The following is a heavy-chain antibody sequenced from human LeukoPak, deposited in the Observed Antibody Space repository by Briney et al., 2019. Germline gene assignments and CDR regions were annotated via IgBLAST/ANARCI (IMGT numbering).Heavy chain of an antibody. CDR3: ARDHGDGFLAYYFDY. V-gene: IGHV1-3*03. J-gene: IGHJ4*02. CDR2: INAGNGNT. CDR1: GYTFTSYA. Sequence: VASVKVSCKASGYTFTSYAMHWVRQAPGQRLEWMGWINAGNGNTKYSQEFQGRITITRDTSASTAYMELSSLRSEDMAVYYCARDHGDGFLAYYFDYWGQGTLVTVSS. D-gene: IGHD5-24*01.